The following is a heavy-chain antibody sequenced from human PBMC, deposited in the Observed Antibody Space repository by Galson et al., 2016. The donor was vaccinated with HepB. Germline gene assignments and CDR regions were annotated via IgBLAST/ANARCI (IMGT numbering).Heavy chain of an antibody. CDR3: ATDPGSGVFDY. J-gene: IGHJ4*02. Sequence: CPVSGGSISNSSYFWGWIRQPPGKGLEWIGTIYYGGSTYYNPSLKSRVTISVDTSKNQFSLRLNSVTAADATVYYCATDPGSGVFDYWGQGTLVTVSS. V-gene: IGHV4-39*02. CDR1: GGSISNSSYF. D-gene: IGHD6-19*01. CDR2: IYYGGST.